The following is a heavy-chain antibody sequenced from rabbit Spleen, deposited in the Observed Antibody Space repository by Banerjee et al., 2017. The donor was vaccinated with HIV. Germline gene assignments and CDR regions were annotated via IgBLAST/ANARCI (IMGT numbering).Heavy chain of an antibody. V-gene: IGHV1S40*01. CDR3: ARDLDTGTGSYWGFDL. CDR2: IYTGSGST. Sequence: QQLVESGGGLVKPGASLTLTCTASGFDFSRGYDMCWVRQAPGKGLEWIGCIYTGSGSTYYASWAKGRFTISKTSSTTVTLQMTSLTAADTATYFCARDLDTGTGSYWGFDLWGPCTLVTVS. D-gene: IGHD5-1*01. J-gene: IGHJ4*01. CDR1: GFDFSRGYD.